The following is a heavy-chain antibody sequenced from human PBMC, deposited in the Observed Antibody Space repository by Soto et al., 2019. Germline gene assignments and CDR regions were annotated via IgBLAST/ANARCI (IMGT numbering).Heavy chain of an antibody. Sequence: PGESLKISCNGSGYIFTSYWIGWVRQMPGKGLEWMGIIYPGDSDTRYSPSFQGQVTISADKSISTAYLQWSSLKASDTAMYYCARQGHYYYDSSGYYPGAAFDIWGQGTMVTVSS. CDR1: GYIFTSYW. CDR3: ARQGHYYYDSSGYYPGAAFDI. D-gene: IGHD3-22*01. J-gene: IGHJ3*02. V-gene: IGHV5-51*01. CDR2: IYPGDSDT.